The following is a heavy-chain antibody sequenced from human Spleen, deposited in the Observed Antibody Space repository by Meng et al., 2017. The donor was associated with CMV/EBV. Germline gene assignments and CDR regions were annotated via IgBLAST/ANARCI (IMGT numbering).Heavy chain of an antibody. CDR2: IIPIFGTA. CDR1: FSSYA. CDR3: ASPDEYYYDSSGYYTYDY. D-gene: IGHD3-22*01. V-gene: IGHV1-69*05. Sequence: FSSYASSWVRQAPGQGLEWMGGIIPIFGTANYAQKFQGRVTITTDESTSTAYMELSSLRSEDTAVYYCASPDEYYYDSSGYYTYDYWGQGTLVTVSS. J-gene: IGHJ4*02.